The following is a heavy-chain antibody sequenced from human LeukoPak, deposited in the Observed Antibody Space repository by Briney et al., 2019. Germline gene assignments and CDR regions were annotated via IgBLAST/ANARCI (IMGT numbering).Heavy chain of an antibody. J-gene: IGHJ5*02. V-gene: IGHV4-59*01. Sequence: SETLSLTCTVSGGSISSYYWSWIRQPPGKGLEWIGYIHYSGSTNYNPSLKSRVTISVDTSKNQFSLKLSSVTAADTAVYYCAGRMGSGSYSITGLWFDPWGQGTLVTVSS. CDR1: GGSISSYY. D-gene: IGHD3-10*01. CDR3: AGRMGSGSYSITGLWFDP. CDR2: IHYSGST.